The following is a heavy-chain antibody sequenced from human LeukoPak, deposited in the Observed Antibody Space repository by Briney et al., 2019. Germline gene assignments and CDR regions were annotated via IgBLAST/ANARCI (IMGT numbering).Heavy chain of an antibody. CDR1: GGSFSGYY. CDR3: ARQVATKGEWAFDI. Sequence: SETLSLTCAVYGGSFSGYYWSWIRQPPGKGLEWIGEINHSGRTNYNPSLKSRVTISIDTSKNQFSLEMNSVIAADTAVYYCARQVATKGEWAFDIWGQGTLVTVSS. D-gene: IGHD5-12*01. CDR2: INHSGRT. V-gene: IGHV4-34*01. J-gene: IGHJ3*02.